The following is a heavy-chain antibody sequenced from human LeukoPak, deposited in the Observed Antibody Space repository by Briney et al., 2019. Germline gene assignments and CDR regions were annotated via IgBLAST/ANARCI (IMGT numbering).Heavy chain of an antibody. CDR3: ARASGYDQNTDYFDY. CDR1: GFTFNNYE. D-gene: IGHD5-12*01. V-gene: IGHV3-48*03. Sequence: PGGSLRLSCAASGFTFNNYEMNWVRQAPGKGLEWVSYISSSDINKNYADSVKGPFTISRDNPKNSLYLQMNSLRAEDTAVYYCARASGYDQNTDYFDYWGQGTLVTVSS. J-gene: IGHJ4*02. CDR2: ISSSDINK.